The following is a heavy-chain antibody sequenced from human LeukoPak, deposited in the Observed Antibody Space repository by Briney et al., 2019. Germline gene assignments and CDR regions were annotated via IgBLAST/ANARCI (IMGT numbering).Heavy chain of an antibody. J-gene: IGHJ4*02. V-gene: IGHV3-66*01. CDR2: IYSGGST. CDR3: ARINYDILTGYLS. Sequence: GGSPRLSCAASGFTVSSNYMSWVRQAPGKGLEWVSVIYSGGSTYYADSVKGRFTISRDNSKNTLYLQMNSLRAEDTAVYYCARINYDILTGYLSWGQGTLVTVSS. CDR1: GFTVSSNY. D-gene: IGHD3-9*01.